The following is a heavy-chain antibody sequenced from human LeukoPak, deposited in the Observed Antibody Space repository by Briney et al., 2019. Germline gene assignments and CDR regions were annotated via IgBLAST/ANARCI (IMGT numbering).Heavy chain of an antibody. CDR2: ISGSGGST. CDR1: GFIFSSYA. CDR3: AKDYYGDLYYFDY. J-gene: IGHJ4*02. V-gene: IGHV3-23*01. Sequence: PGGSLRLSCAASGFIFSSYAMSWVRQAPGKGLECVAGISGSGGSTDYADSVRGRFSITRDNSKNTLSLQMNGLRPEDTAVYYCAKDYYGDLYYFDYWGQGTLVTVSS. D-gene: IGHD4-17*01.